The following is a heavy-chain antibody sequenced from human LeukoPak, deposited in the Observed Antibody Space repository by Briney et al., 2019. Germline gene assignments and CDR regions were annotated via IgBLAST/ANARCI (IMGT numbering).Heavy chain of an antibody. Sequence: GGSLRLSCAASGFPFSTYWMSWVRQAPGKGLQWVANINQDGSEENSVDTVKGRFTISRDNAKNSLYLQMNSLRGEDTAVYYYARDLTGPYFYYGMDVWGQGTTVTVSS. J-gene: IGHJ6*02. V-gene: IGHV3-7*01. CDR2: INQDGSEE. CDR3: ARDLTGPYFYYGMDV. CDR1: GFPFSTYW.